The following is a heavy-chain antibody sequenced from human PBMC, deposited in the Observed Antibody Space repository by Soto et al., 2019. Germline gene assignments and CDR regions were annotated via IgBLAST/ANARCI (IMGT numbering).Heavy chain of an antibody. V-gene: IGHV4-30-2*01. D-gene: IGHD3-10*01. J-gene: IGHJ4*02. Sequence: SETLSLTCAVSGGSISSGGYSWSWIRQPPGKGLEWIGYIYHSGSTYYNPSLKSRVTISVDRSKNQFSLKLSSVTAADTAMYYCARRISSFDYGHFDYWGQGTLVTVSS. CDR2: IYHSGST. CDR1: GGSISSGGYS. CDR3: ARRISSFDYGHFDY.